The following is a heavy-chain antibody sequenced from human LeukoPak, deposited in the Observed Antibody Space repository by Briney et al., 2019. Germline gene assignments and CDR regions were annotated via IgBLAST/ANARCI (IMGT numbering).Heavy chain of an antibody. J-gene: IGHJ6*03. CDR1: GGSFSGYY. V-gene: IGHV4-34*01. CDR3: ARGGVRAIDYYYYYMDV. Sequence: SETLSLPCAVYGGSFSGYYWSWIRPPPGKGLEWIGEINHSGSTNYNPSLKSRVTISVDTSKNQFSLKLSSVTAADTAVYYCARGGVRAIDYYYYYMDVWGKGTTVTVSS. D-gene: IGHD4-17*01. CDR2: INHSGST.